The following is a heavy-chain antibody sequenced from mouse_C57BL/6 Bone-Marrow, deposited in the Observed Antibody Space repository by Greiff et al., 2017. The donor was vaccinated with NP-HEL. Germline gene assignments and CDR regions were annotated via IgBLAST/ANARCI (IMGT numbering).Heavy chain of an antibody. J-gene: IGHJ3*01. CDR1: GFTFSSYG. V-gene: IGHV5-6*01. CDR3: ARLPAWFAY. CDR2: ISSGGSYT. Sequence: EVQLVESGGDLVKPGGSLKLSCAASGFTFSSYGMSWVRQTPDKRLEWVATISSGGSYTYYLDSVKGRFTISRDNAKNTLYLQMSSLKSEDTAMYYCARLPAWFAYWGQGTLVTVSA.